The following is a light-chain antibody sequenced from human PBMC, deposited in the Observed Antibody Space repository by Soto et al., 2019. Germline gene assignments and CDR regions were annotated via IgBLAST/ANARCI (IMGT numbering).Light chain of an antibody. CDR1: SSDVGAYNS. J-gene: IGLJ2*01. CDR2: EVS. V-gene: IGLV2-14*01. Sequence: QSVLTQPASVSGSPGQSITISCTGTSSDVGAYNSVSWYQQHPGKAPKVMIYEVSNRPSGVSNRFSGSKSGNTASRTISGLQAEDEADYYCIAYAGTLSVIFGGGTKVTV. CDR3: IAYAGTLSVI.